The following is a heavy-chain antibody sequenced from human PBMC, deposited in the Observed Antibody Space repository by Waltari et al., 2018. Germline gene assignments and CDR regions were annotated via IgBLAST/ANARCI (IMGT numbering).Heavy chain of an antibody. Sequence: EVQLVESGGGLVQPGGSLRLSCAASGFTFSSYWMSWVRRAPGKGLGWVGKIKQDGSEKYYVDSVKGRFTISRDNAKNSLYLQMNSLRAEDTAVYYCARSSGWYGDAFDIWGQGTMVTVSS. V-gene: IGHV3-7*04. CDR3: ARSSGWYGDAFDI. CDR1: GFTFSSYW. D-gene: IGHD6-19*01. J-gene: IGHJ3*02. CDR2: IKQDGSEK.